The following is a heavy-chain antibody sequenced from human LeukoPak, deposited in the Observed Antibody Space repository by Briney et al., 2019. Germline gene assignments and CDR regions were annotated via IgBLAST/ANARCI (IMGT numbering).Heavy chain of an antibody. J-gene: IGHJ6*03. V-gene: IGHV1-18*01. CDR3: ARKSYYYYYMGV. CDR1: GYTFTSYG. CDR2: ISAYDGDT. Sequence: GASVKVSCKASGYTFTSYGISWVRQAPGQGLEWMGWISAYDGDTNYARKLQGRVTMTTDTSTSTAYMELRSLRSDDTAVYYCARKSYYYYYMGVWGKGTTVTVSS.